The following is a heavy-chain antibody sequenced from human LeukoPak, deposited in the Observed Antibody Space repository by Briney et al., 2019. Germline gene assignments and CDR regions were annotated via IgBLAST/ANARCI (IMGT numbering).Heavy chain of an antibody. J-gene: IGHJ3*02. CDR2: MNPKSGNT. CDR1: EYSLSNYD. V-gene: IGHV1-8*03. Sequence: ASVKVSCKGSEYSLSNYDINWVRQATGQGLEWVGWMNPKSGNTDYAQEFKGRVTFTRETSINTAYMDLSSLRSEDTGIYYCARVPQIGYCSGGSCYRFDIWGQGTLVTVSS. CDR3: ARVPQIGYCSGGSCYRFDI. D-gene: IGHD2-15*01.